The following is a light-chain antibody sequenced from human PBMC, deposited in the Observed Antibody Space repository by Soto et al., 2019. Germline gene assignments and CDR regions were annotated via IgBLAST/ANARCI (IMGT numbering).Light chain of an antibody. J-gene: IGLJ2*01. CDR3: LLSYPGVNVV. CDR2: DTN. CDR1: TGAVTNGHY. Sequence: QAVVTQEPSLTVSPGGTVTLTCDSSTGAVTNGHYPYWFQQKPGQAPTTLIYDTNNKHSWTPARFSGSLLGGKAALTLSGAQPEDEAEYYGLLSYPGVNVVFGGGTKVTVL. V-gene: IGLV7-46*01.